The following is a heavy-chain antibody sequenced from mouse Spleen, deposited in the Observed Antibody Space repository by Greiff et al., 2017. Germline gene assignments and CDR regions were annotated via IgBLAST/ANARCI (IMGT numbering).Heavy chain of an antibody. Sequence: EVQLQQSGAELVRPGASVKLSCTASGFNIKDYYMHWVKQRPEQGLEWIGRIDPEDGDTEYAPKFQGKATMTADTSSNTAYLQLSSLTSEDTAVYYCTTNYYGSSSYYAMDYWGQGTSVTVSS. V-gene: IGHV14-1*01. D-gene: IGHD1-1*01. CDR2: IDPEDGDT. CDR1: GFNIKDYY. CDR3: TTNYYGSSSYYAMDY. J-gene: IGHJ4*01.